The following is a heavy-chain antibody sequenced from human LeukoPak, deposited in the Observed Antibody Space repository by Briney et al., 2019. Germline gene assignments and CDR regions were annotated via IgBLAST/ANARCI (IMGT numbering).Heavy chain of an antibody. CDR3: ARDRGWEVFDY. J-gene: IGHJ4*02. D-gene: IGHD1-26*01. CDR1: GGSVSSSYYY. V-gene: IGHV4-61*01. CDR2: MYYSGTT. Sequence: SETLSLTCTVSGGSVSSSYYYWSWIRQSPGRGLEWIGNMYYSGTTTYNPSLKSRVTISRDTSKNQFSLNLSSVTSLDTALYYCARDRGWEVFDYWGQGILVTVSS.